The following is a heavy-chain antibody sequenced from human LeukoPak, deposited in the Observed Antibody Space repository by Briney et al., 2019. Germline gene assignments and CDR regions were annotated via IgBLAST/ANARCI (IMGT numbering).Heavy chain of an antibody. D-gene: IGHD3-9*01. J-gene: IGHJ6*03. CDR3: ARGSGRRDYDILTGYYNDYYYYMDV. CDR2: INPSGGST. Sequence: GASVKVSCKASGYTFTSYYMHWVRQAPGQGLEWMGIINPSGGSTSYAQKFQGRVTMTRDTSTSTVYMELSSLRSEDTAVYYCARGSGRRDYDILTGYYNDYYYYMDVWGKGTTVTVSS. V-gene: IGHV1-46*01. CDR1: GYTFTSYY.